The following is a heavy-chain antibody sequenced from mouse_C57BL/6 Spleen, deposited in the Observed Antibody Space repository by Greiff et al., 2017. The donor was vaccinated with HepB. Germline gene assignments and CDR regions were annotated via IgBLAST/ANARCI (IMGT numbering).Heavy chain of an antibody. D-gene: IGHD1-1*01. J-gene: IGHJ1*03. CDR2: INPNNGGT. Sequence: EVQLQQSGPELVKPGASVKISCKASGYTFTDYYMNWVKQSHGKSLEWIGDINPNNGGTSYNQKFKGKDTLTVDKSSSTAYMELRSLTSEDSAVYYCARVHYGSSYCWYFDVWGTGTTVTVSS. CDR3: ARVHYGSSYCWYFDV. CDR1: GYTFTDYY. V-gene: IGHV1-26*01.